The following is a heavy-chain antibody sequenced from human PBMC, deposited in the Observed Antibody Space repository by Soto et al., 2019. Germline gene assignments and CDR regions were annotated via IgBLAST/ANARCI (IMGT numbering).Heavy chain of an antibody. V-gene: IGHV3-23*01. Sequence: GGSLRLSCASSGFPFSSYAMSWVRQAPGKGLEWVSAISGSGGSTYYADSVKGRFTISRDNSKNTLYLKMNSLRAEDTAVYYYAGGYSGYDDYYYYMDVGGKGTTVTVSS. CDR1: GFPFSSYA. CDR3: AGGYSGYDDYYYYMDV. D-gene: IGHD5-12*01. J-gene: IGHJ6*03. CDR2: ISGSGGST.